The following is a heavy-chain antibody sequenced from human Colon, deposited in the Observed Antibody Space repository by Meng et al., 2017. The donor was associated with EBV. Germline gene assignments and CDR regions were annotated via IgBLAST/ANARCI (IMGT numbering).Heavy chain of an antibody. CDR1: GFTLRSVG. CDR2: IWFDGSRK. J-gene: IGHJ5*02. Sequence: QVQRVGSGGGELPPGPSLSFSCSGSGFTLRSVGIHWVRQAPGKGLDWVAVIWFDGSRKYYADSVKGRVTVSRDESKNTVYLQMNSLRAEDTAIYYCARDVDTSSHYSRFDPWGQGTLVTVSS. CDR3: ARDVDTSSHYSRFDP. D-gene: IGHD3-22*01. V-gene: IGHV3-33*01.